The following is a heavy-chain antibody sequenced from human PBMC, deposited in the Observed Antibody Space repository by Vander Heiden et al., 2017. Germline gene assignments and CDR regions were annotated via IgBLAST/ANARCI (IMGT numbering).Heavy chain of an antibody. CDR2: ISYDGSNK. CDR3: AKDAEGDACYYHYGMDV. V-gene: IGHV3-30*18. CDR1: GFTFSSYG. D-gene: IGHD2-2*01. J-gene: IGHJ6*02. Sequence: QVQLVESGGGVVQPGRSLRLSCAASGFTFSSYGMHWVRQAPGKGLEWVAVISYDGSNKYYADSGKVRVTISRDNSKNTLYLQMISLRAEDTDVYYCAKDAEGDACYYHYGMDVWGQGTTVTVSS.